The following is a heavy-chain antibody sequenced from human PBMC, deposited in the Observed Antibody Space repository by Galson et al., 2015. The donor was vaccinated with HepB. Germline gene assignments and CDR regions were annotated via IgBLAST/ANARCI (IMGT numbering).Heavy chain of an antibody. CDR1: GYSFTSYW. Sequence: QSGAEVKKPGESLRISCKGSGYSFTSYWISWVRQMPGKGLEWMGRIDPSDSYTNYSPSFQGHVTISADKSISTAYLQWSSLKASDTAMYYCARRLGGGSWELNLDYWGQGTLVTVSS. CDR3: ARRLGGGSWELNLDY. J-gene: IGHJ4*02. V-gene: IGHV5-10-1*01. D-gene: IGHD1-26*01. CDR2: IDPSDSYT.